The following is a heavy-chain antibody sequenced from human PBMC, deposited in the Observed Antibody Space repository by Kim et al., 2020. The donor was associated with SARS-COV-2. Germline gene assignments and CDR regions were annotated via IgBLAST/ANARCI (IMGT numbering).Heavy chain of an antibody. V-gene: IGHV4-31*03. CDR3: ASGRLMVRGVLGNYYGMDV. CDR1: GGSISSGGYY. D-gene: IGHD3-10*01. CDR2: IYYSGST. J-gene: IGHJ6*02. Sequence: SETLSLTCTVSGGSISSGGYYWSWIRQHPGKGLEWIGYIYYSGSTYYNPSLKSRVTISVDTSKNQFSLKLSSVTAADTAVYYCASGRLMVRGVLGNYYGMDVWGQGTTVTVSS.